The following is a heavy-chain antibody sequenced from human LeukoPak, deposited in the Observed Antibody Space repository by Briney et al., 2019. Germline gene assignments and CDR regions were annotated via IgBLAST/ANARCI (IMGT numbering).Heavy chain of an antibody. D-gene: IGHD1-14*01. CDR1: GYTFTGYY. Sequence: ASVKVSCKASGYTFTGYYMHWVRQAPGQGLEWMGWINPNSGGTNYAQKFQGRVTMTRDTSISTAYMELSRLRSDDTAVYYCARRRPEHDVFDIWGQGTMVTVSS. V-gene: IGHV1-2*02. CDR2: INPNSGGT. CDR3: ARRRPEHDVFDI. J-gene: IGHJ3*02.